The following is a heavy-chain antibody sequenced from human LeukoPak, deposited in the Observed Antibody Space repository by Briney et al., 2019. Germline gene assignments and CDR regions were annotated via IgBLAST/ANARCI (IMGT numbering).Heavy chain of an antibody. Sequence: SETLSLTCTVSGGSISSGGYYGSWVRQHPGKGLECFGYIYYRGSTYYNTSLKSPVTISVDTSKNQFSLKLSSVTAADTAVYYCARDREWLRFRGFDYWGQGTLVTVSS. CDR2: IYYRGST. CDR3: ARDREWLRFRGFDY. D-gene: IGHD5-12*01. CDR1: GGSISSGGYY. J-gene: IGHJ4*02. V-gene: IGHV4-31*01.